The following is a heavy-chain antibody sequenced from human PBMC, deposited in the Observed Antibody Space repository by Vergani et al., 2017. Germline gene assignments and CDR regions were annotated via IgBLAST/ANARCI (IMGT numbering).Heavy chain of an antibody. CDR1: GGSISSYY. D-gene: IGHD4-23*01. J-gene: IGHJ4*02. Sequence: QVQLQESGPGLVKPSETLSLTCTVSGGSISSYYWSWIRQPPGKGLEWIGYIYYSGSTNYNPSLKSRVTISVDTSKNQFSLKLSSVTAADTAGYYCARGFYGGNSCFDYWGQGTLVIVSS. V-gene: IGHV4-59*01. CDR2: IYYSGST. CDR3: ARGFYGGNSCFDY.